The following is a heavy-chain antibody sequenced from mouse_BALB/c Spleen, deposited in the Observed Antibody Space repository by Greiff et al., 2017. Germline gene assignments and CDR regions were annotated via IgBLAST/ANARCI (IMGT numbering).Heavy chain of an antibody. V-gene: IGHV5-9-3*01. CDR2: ISSGGSYT. D-gene: IGHD1-1*01. CDR3: AGRPVDGSSYWYFDV. J-gene: IGHJ1*01. CDR1: GFTFSSYA. Sequence: VQLKQSGGGLVKPGGSLKLSCAASGFTFSSYAMSWVRQTPEKRLEWVATISSGGSYTYYPDSVKGRFTISRDNAKNTLYLQMSSLRSEDTAMYYCAGRPVDGSSYWYFDVWGAGTTVTVSA.